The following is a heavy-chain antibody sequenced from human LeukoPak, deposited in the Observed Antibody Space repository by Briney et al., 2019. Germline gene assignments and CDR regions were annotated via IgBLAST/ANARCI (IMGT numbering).Heavy chain of an antibody. D-gene: IGHD3-16*01. CDR3: ARRGKGLGYYMDV. CDR1: GYTFTSYY. CDR2: INPSGGST. J-gene: IGHJ6*03. V-gene: IGHV1-46*01. Sequence: ASVKVSCKASGYTFTSYYMHWVRQAPGQGLEWMGIINPSGGSTSYAQKFQGRVTMTRNTSISTAYMELSSLTSEDTAVYYCARRGKGLGYYMDVWGKGTTVTISS.